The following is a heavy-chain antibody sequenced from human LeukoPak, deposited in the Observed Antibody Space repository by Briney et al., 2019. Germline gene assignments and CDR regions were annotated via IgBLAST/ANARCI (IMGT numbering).Heavy chain of an antibody. CDR1: GGSISNYY. J-gene: IGHJ2*01. CDR3: ARAGYDTSGFWYFDL. Sequence: TSSETLSLTCSASGGSISNYYWSWIRQPPGKGLEWIGNMNYSGSTNYNPSLDSRATISEDTSTKQFSLKLSSVTAADTAVYYCARAGYDTSGFWYFDLWGRGTLVTVSS. V-gene: IGHV4-59*01. D-gene: IGHD3-22*01. CDR2: MNYSGST.